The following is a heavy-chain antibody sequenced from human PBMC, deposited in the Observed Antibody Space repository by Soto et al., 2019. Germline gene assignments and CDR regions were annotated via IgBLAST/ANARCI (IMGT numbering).Heavy chain of an antibody. CDR2: IIPIFGTA. J-gene: IGHJ4*02. Sequence: QVQLVQSGAEVKKPGSSVKVSCKASGGTFSSYAISWVRQAPGQGLEWMGGIIPIFGTANYAQKFQGRVTITADESTSTAYRELSSLRSEDTAVYYCARVGEDTMVRGVISDWGQGTLVTVSS. D-gene: IGHD3-10*01. CDR3: ARVGEDTMVRGVISD. CDR1: GGTFSSYA. V-gene: IGHV1-69*01.